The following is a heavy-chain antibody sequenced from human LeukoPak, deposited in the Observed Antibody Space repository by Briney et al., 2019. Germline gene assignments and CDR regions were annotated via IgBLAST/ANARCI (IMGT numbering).Heavy chain of an antibody. CDR2: INHSGST. J-gene: IGHJ4*02. CDR3: ASGRAAAGVSGADY. Sequence: SETLSLTCAVYGGSFSGYYWSWIRQPPGKGLEWIGEINHSGSTNYNPSIKSRVTISVDTSKNQFSLKLSSVTAADTAVYYCASGRAAAGVSGADYWGQGTLVTVSS. CDR1: GGSFSGYY. D-gene: IGHD6-13*01. V-gene: IGHV4-34*01.